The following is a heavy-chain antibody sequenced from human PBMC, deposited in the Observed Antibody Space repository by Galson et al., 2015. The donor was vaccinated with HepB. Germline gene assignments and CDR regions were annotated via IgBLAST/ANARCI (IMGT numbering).Heavy chain of an antibody. D-gene: IGHD3-10*01. CDR3: AREFRITMVRWVKGY. Sequence: SVKVSCKASGGTFSSYSISWVRQAPGQGLEWMGGIIPIFGTANYAQKFQGRVTINRDTSASTAYMELSSLRSEETAVYYCAREFRITMVRWVKGYWGQGTLVTVSS. J-gene: IGHJ4*02. V-gene: IGHV1-69*05. CDR1: GGTFSSYS. CDR2: IIPIFGTA.